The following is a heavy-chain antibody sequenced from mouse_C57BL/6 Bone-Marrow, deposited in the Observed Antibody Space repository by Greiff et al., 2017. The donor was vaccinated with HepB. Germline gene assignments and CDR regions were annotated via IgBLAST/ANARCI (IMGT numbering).Heavy chain of an antibody. CDR2: IDPEDGET. CDR1: GFNIKDYY. CDR3: ARRTTMVTTGDYFDY. Sequence: EVQLQESGAELVKPGASVKLSCTASGFNIKDYYMHWVKQSTEQGLEWIGRIDPEDGETKYAPKFQGKATITADTSSNTAYLQLSSLTSEDTAVYYCARRTTMVTTGDYFDYWGQGTTLTVSS. V-gene: IGHV14-2*01. J-gene: IGHJ2*01. D-gene: IGHD2-2*01.